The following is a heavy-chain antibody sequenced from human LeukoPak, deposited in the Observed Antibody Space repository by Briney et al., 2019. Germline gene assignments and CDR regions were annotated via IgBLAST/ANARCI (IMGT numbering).Heavy chain of an antibody. D-gene: IGHD3-3*01. CDR2: IYYSGST. J-gene: IGHJ3*02. V-gene: IGHV4-39*01. CDR3: ARPLYGYDFWSGYSGDAFDI. CDR1: GGSISSSSYY. Sequence: PSETLSLTCTVSGGSISSSSYYWGWIRQPPGKGLEWIGSIYYSGSTYYNPSLKSRVTISVDTSKNQFSLKLSSVTAADTAVCYCARPLYGYDFWSGYSGDAFDIWGQGTMVTVSS.